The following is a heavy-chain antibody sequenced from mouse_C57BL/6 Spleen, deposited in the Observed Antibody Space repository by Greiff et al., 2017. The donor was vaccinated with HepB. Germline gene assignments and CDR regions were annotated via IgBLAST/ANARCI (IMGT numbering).Heavy chain of an antibody. V-gene: IGHV1-53*01. CDR1: GYTFTSYW. D-gene: IGHD1-1*01. Sequence: QVQLQQPGTELVKPGASVKLPCKASGYTFTSYWMHWVKQRPGQGLEWIGNINPSNGGTNYNEKFKSKATLTVDKSSSTAYMQLSSLTSEDSAVYYCARSHGSSTAWFAYWGQGTLVTVSA. CDR2: INPSNGGT. CDR3: ARSHGSSTAWFAY. J-gene: IGHJ3*01.